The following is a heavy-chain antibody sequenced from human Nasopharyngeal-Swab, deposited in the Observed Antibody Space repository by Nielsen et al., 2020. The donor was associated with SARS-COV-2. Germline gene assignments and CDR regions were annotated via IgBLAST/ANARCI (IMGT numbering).Heavy chain of an antibody. CDR3: ASSEGEYEGNFNY. CDR1: GGSISSYY. V-gene: IGHV4-4*07. Sequence: SDTLSLPCTVSGGSISSYYWSWIGQLPGKGLDGIGRIYTSGSTNYNPSLKSRVTMSVEMSKNQFSLKLSAVTAADTAVYYCASSEGEYEGNFNYWGQGTLVTVSS. CDR2: IYTSGST. D-gene: IGHD3-16*01. J-gene: IGHJ4*02.